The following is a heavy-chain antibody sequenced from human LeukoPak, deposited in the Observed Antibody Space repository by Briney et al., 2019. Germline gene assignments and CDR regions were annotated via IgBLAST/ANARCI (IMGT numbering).Heavy chain of an antibody. D-gene: IGHD6-19*01. Sequence: GGSLRLSCAASGFTFSSYWMHWVRQAPGKGLVWVSRINSDGSTTSYADSVKGRFTISRDNAKNTLYLQMNSLRAEDTAVYYCASSSGWRENDFDYWGQGSLVTVSS. J-gene: IGHJ4*02. CDR1: GFTFSSYW. CDR2: INSDGSTT. CDR3: ASSSGWRENDFDY. V-gene: IGHV3-74*01.